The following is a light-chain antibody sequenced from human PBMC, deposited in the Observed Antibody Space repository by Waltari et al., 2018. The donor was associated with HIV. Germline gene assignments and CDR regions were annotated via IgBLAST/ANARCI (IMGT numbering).Light chain of an antibody. V-gene: IGLV1-40*01. J-gene: IGLJ3*02. CDR3: QSYDSSLSVWV. CDR2: RNS. CDR1: SSNIGAGYD. Sequence: QSVLTQPPSVSGAPGQRVTISCTGSSSNIGAGYDVHWYQQLPGTAPKLLIYRNSNRRSVVPDRFSGSKSGTSASLAITGLQAEDEADYYCQSYDSSLSVWVFGGGTKLTVL.